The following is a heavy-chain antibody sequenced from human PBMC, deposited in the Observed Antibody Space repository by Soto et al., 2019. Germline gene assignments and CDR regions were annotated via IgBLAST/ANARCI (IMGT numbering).Heavy chain of an antibody. V-gene: IGHV3-23*01. CDR1: GFTFSSYA. CDR3: ASETRQHLVSKLGAFDI. CDR2: ISGSGGST. Sequence: EVQLLESGGGLVQPGGSLRLSCAASGFTFSSYAMSWVRQAPGKGLEWVSAISGSGGSTYYADSVKGRFTISRDNSKNTLYLQMNSLRAEDTAVYYCASETRQHLVSKLGAFDIWGQGTMVTVSS. J-gene: IGHJ3*02. D-gene: IGHD6-13*01.